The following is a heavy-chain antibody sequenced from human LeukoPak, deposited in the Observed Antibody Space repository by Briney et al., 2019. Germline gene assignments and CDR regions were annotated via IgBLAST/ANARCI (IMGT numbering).Heavy chain of an antibody. J-gene: IGHJ4*02. Sequence: GGSLRLSCAASGFTFSSTWMSWVRQAPGKGLEWVANINQDGREKYYVDSVKGRFTISRDNARNSLYLQMNSLRAEDTAVYYCARDTVFDYWGQGTLVTVSP. CDR1: GFTFSSTW. CDR2: INQDGREK. V-gene: IGHV3-7*01. D-gene: IGHD4-17*01. CDR3: ARDTVFDY.